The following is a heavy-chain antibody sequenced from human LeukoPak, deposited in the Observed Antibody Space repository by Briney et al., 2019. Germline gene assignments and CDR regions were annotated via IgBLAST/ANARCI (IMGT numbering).Heavy chain of an antibody. CDR1: GGTFSSYA. CDR2: IIPILGIA. Sequence: SVKVSCKASGGTFSSYAISWVRQAPGQGLEWMGRIIPILGIANYAQKFQGRVTITADKSTSTAYMELSSLRSEDTAVYYCARFALRSSGWYGPYYFDYWGQGTLVTVSS. CDR3: ARFALRSSGWYGPYYFDY. V-gene: IGHV1-69*04. J-gene: IGHJ4*02. D-gene: IGHD6-19*01.